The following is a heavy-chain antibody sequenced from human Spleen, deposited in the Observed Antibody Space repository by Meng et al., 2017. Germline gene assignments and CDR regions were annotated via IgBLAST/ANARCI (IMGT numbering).Heavy chain of an antibody. Sequence: GGSLRLSCAASGFTFSSYAMHWVRQAPGKGLEWVAVISYDGSNKYYADSVKGRFTISRDNSKNTLYLQMNSLRAEDTALYYCAREQWLLRRAFDIWGQGTMVT. CDR3: AREQWLLRRAFDI. V-gene: IGHV3-30*07. J-gene: IGHJ3*02. CDR1: GFTFSSYA. D-gene: IGHD6-19*01. CDR2: ISYDGSNK.